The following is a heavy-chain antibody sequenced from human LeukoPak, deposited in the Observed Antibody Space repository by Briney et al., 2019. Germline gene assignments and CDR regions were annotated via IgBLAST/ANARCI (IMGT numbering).Heavy chain of an antibody. J-gene: IGHJ5*02. CDR3: ARHSRGTSGYYPLDL. V-gene: IGHV4-59*08. CDR1: GGSISGYY. D-gene: IGHD3-22*01. CDR2: VYYSGST. Sequence: SETLSLTCTVSGGSISGYYWSWFRQPPGKGLEWIAYVYYSGSTNYNPSLKSRVTITVDTPKNQFSLKLGSVIAADTAVYYYARHSRGTSGYYPLDLWGQGTLVTVSS.